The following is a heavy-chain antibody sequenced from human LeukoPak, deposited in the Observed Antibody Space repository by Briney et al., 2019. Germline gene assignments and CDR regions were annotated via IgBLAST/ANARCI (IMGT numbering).Heavy chain of an antibody. CDR1: GFTFSSYA. V-gene: IGHV3-23*01. D-gene: IGHD2-15*01. J-gene: IGHJ3*02. CDR3: AKDMMDIVVVVAAEDAFDI. Sequence: GGSLRLSCAASGFTFSSYAMSWVRQAPGKGLEWVSAISGSGGSTYYADSVKGRSTISRDNSKNTLYLQMNSLRAEDTAVYYCAKDMMDIVVVVAAEDAFDIWGQGTMVTVSS. CDR2: ISGSGGST.